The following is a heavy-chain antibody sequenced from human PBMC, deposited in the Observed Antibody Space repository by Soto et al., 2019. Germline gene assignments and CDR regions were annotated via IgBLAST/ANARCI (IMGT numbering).Heavy chain of an antibody. CDR1: GFSLSTSGVG. J-gene: IGHJ4*02. CDR2: IYWDDDK. D-gene: IGHD6-6*01. CDR3: AHSWDGSSSSGAVYFDY. Sequence: QITLKESGPTLVKPTQTLTLTCTFSGFSLSTSGVGVGWIRQPPGKALEWLALIYWDDDKRYSPSLKSRLTITKXXSXNXEALTMTNMDPVDQATYYCAHSWDGSSSSGAVYFDYWGQGTLVTVSS. V-gene: IGHV2-5*02.